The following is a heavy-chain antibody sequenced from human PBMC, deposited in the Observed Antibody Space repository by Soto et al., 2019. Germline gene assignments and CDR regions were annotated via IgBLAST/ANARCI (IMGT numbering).Heavy chain of an antibody. D-gene: IGHD1-26*01. CDR3: ARQGSGSYRAPFDY. CDR1: GYSFTTYW. V-gene: IGHV5-51*01. J-gene: IGHJ4*02. CDR2: IYPGDSDP. Sequence: ESLKISCKASGYSFTTYWIGWVRQMPGKGLEWMGIIYPGDSDPRYNPSFQGQVTISADTSISTAYLQWSSLRASDNAMYYCARQGSGSYRAPFDYWGQGTLVTVSS.